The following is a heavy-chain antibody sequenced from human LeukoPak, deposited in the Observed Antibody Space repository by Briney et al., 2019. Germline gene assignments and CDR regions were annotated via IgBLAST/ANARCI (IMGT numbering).Heavy chain of an antibody. V-gene: IGHV3-20*04. D-gene: IGHD1-26*01. Sequence: RPGGSLRLSCAASGFSFDDYDMTWVRQAPGKGLEWVSGINWNGDSAGYGDSVKGRFTISRDNAKNSLYLQMNSLRAEDTAVYYCARDPGSLYYYYMDVWGKGTTVTISS. CDR1: GFSFDDYD. CDR2: INWNGDSA. CDR3: ARDPGSLYYYYMDV. J-gene: IGHJ6*03.